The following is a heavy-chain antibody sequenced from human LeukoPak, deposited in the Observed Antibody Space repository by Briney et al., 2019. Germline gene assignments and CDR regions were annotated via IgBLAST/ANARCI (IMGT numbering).Heavy chain of an antibody. J-gene: IGHJ4*02. Sequence: SETLSLTCTVSGGSISNYYWSWIRQPPGKGLEWIGYIYYSGNTNYNPSLKSRVTTSVDTSKNQFSLKLSSVTAADTAVYYCVRENYSSGWYGIIDYWGQGALVTVSS. CDR3: VRENYSSGWYGIIDY. V-gene: IGHV4-59*01. D-gene: IGHD6-19*01. CDR2: IYYSGNT. CDR1: GGSISNYY.